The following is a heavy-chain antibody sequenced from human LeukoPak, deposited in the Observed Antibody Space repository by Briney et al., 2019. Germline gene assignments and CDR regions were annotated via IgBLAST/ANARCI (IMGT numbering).Heavy chain of an antibody. CDR2: TYYKSKWYH. CDR3: ARHHRTYVGISYFDP. CDR1: GDSVSNNSAA. V-gene: IGHV6-1*01. Sequence: SQTFSLTRAISGDSVSNNSAAWDWIRQSPSRGLEWLGRTYYKSKWYHDYSVSVKGRLTINPDTSKNQFSLQLNSMTPEDTAIYYCARHHRTYVGISYFDPWGQGTLVTVSS. D-gene: IGHD1-14*01. J-gene: IGHJ5*02.